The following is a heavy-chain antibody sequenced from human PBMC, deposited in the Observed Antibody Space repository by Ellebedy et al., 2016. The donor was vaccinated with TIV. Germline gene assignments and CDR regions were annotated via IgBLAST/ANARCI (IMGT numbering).Heavy chain of an antibody. V-gene: IGHV4-39*07. Sequence: SETLSLTXTVSGGSMSSGSYYWSWIRQPPGKGLEWIGSIYHSGSTYYNPSLKSRVTISVDTSKNQFSLKLSSVTAADTAVYYCAREYYYDSSGYFSVSFPYYFDYWGQGTLVTVSS. D-gene: IGHD3-22*01. CDR1: GGSMSSGSYY. J-gene: IGHJ4*02. CDR3: AREYYYDSSGYFSVSFPYYFDY. CDR2: IYHSGST.